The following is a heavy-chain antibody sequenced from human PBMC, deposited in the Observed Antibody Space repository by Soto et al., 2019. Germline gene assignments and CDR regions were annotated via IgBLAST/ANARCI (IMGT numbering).Heavy chain of an antibody. D-gene: IGHD2-15*01. V-gene: IGHV3-30*18. CDR3: AKLPRGGRHHYYYGMDV. J-gene: IGHJ6*02. CDR2: ISHDETIK. Sequence: QLQLVESGGGVVQPGTSLRLSCAASGFIFSSYGMHWVRQAPGKGLEWVAVISHDETIKSYGDSVKGRFTIFRDNSENTLYLQMNSLRGEDTAIYYCAKLPRGGRHHYYYGMDVWGRGTTVIVSS. CDR1: GFIFSSYG.